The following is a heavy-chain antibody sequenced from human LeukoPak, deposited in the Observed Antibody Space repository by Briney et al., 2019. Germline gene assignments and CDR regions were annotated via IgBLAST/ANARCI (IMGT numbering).Heavy chain of an antibody. J-gene: IGHJ4*02. D-gene: IGHD3-22*01. V-gene: IGHV4-30-4*01. CDR1: GGSISSGDYY. CDR3: ARHYDSSAYWYYFDY. Sequence: SQTLSLTCTVSGGSISSGDYYWSWIRQPPGKGLEWIGYIYYSGSTYYNPSLKSRVTISVDTSKNQFSLKLSSVTAADTAVYYCARHYDSSAYWYYFDYWGQGTLVTVSS. CDR2: IYYSGST.